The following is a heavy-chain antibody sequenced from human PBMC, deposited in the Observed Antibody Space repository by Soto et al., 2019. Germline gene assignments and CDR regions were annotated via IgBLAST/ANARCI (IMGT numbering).Heavy chain of an antibody. CDR2: IYYSGST. V-gene: IGHV4-59*08. Sequence: PSETLSLTCTVSGGSISSYYWSWIRQPPGKGLEWIGYIYYSGSTNYNPSLKSRVTISVDTSKNQFSLKLSSVTAADTAVYYCARGPKVITYYYGMDVWGQGTTVTVSS. J-gene: IGHJ6*02. CDR3: ARGPKVITYYYGMDV. CDR1: GGSISSYY. D-gene: IGHD3-22*01.